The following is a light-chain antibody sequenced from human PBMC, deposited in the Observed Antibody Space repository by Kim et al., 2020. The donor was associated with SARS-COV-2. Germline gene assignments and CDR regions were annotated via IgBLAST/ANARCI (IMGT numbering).Light chain of an antibody. CDR1: RGHSIYI. V-gene: IGLV4-60*03. CDR2: LEGSGSY. J-gene: IGLJ2*01. Sequence: QPVLTQPSSASASLGSSVKLTGTLTRGHSIYIIAWHQQQPGKAPRYLMKLEGSGSYIKGSAVPDLFSGSSSGADRYLTISKLQSEDEADYYCENWVSNTYVVFGGGTKLTVL. CDR3: ENWVSNTYVV.